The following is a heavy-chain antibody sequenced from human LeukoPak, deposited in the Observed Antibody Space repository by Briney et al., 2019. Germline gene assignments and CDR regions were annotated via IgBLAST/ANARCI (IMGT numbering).Heavy chain of an antibody. Sequence: PSETLSLTCTVSGGSISSSSYYWGWIRQPPGKGLEWIGSIYYSGSTYYNPSLKSRVTISVDTSKNQFSLKLSSVTAADTAVYYCGRHVEDILTGYYPLYFDYWGQGTLVTVSS. J-gene: IGHJ4*02. CDR2: IYYSGST. D-gene: IGHD3-9*01. CDR3: GRHVEDILTGYYPLYFDY. V-gene: IGHV4-39*01. CDR1: GGSISSSSYY.